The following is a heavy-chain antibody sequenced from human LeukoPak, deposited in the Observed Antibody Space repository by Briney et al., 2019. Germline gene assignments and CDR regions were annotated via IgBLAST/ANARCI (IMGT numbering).Heavy chain of an antibody. CDR1: GGSISSSTYY. J-gene: IGHJ4*02. D-gene: IGHD3-9*01. Sequence: SETLSLTCTVSGGSISSSTYYWAWIRQPPGKGLEWIGSIFYSGSTYYSPSLNSRVTMSVDTSKNLFSLKLSSVTAADTAVYYCARTRYFDWLLSFEPKYYFDYWGQGTLVTVSS. CDR3: ARTRYFDWLLSFEPKYYFDY. V-gene: IGHV4-39*01. CDR2: IFYSGST.